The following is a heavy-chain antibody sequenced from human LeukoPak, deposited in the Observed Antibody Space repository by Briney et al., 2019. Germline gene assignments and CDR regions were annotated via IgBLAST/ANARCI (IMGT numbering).Heavy chain of an antibody. CDR1: GFTLSRYG. CDR2: IWHDGSYE. J-gene: IGHJ4*02. Sequence: GGSLRLSCAASGFTLSRYGMHGVRQPPAKGLEWVAVIWHDGSYEYYADSVKGRFTVSRDNAKNSLYLQMNSLRAEDTAVYYCARDQWLDYWGQGTLVTVSP. CDR3: ARDQWLDY. D-gene: IGHD6-19*01. V-gene: IGHV3-33*01.